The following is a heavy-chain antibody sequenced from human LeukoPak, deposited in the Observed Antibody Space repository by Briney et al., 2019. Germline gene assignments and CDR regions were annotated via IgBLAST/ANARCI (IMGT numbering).Heavy chain of an antibody. D-gene: IGHD3-22*01. CDR2: IKQDGNEK. CDR3: ARDGSSGISHAADY. Sequence: GGSLRLSCAASGFSFGKYWMIWVRQAPGKGLEGVANIKQDGNEKYYVDSVRGGVTISRDNAKNSLYLQMNSLRAEDTAVYYCARDGSSGISHAADYWGQGTLVTVSS. J-gene: IGHJ4*02. CDR1: GFSFGKYW. V-gene: IGHV3-7*01.